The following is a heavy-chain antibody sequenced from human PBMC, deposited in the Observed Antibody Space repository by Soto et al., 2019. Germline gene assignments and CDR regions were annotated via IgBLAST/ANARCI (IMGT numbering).Heavy chain of an antibody. CDR3: ARKSSGWYYFDY. Sequence: SETLSLTCAVYGGSFSGYYWSWIRQPPGKGLEWIGEINHSGSTNYNPSLKSRVTISVDTSKNQFSLKLSSVTAADTAVYYCARKSSGWYYFDYWGQGTLVTVSS. V-gene: IGHV4-34*01. J-gene: IGHJ4*02. D-gene: IGHD6-19*01. CDR2: INHSGST. CDR1: GGSFSGYY.